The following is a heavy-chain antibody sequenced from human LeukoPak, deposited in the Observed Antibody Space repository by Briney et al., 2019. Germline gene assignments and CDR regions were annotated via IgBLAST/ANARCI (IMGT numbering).Heavy chain of an antibody. CDR3: ARDEGGDYADYSPYFDY. CDR2: INPSGGST. D-gene: IGHD4-17*01. J-gene: IGHJ4*02. CDR1: GYTFTNYY. V-gene: IGHV1-46*01. Sequence: ASVKVSCKASGYTFTNYYIHWVRQAPRQGLEWMGIINPSGGSTAYAQKFQGRVTMTSDTSTSTVYMELSSLRSEDTAVYYCARDEGGDYADYSPYFDYWGQGTLVTVSS.